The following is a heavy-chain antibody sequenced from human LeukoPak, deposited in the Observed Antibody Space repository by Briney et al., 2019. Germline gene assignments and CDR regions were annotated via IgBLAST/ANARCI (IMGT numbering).Heavy chain of an antibody. CDR1: GFTFSNCA. CDR3: ARGGQYTSNYIHY. D-gene: IGHD6-13*01. CDR2: ISTNGVGT. V-gene: IGHV3-64*01. Sequence: GGSLRLSCAASGFTFSNCAMHWVRQAPGKELECISAISTNGVGTFYANSVKGRSTISRDNSESTLYLQMGSLRAEDMAVYYCARGGQYTSNYIHYWGQGALVTVSS. J-gene: IGHJ4*02.